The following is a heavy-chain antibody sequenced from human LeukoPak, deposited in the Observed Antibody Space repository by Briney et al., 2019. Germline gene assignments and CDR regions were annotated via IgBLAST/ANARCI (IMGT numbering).Heavy chain of an antibody. V-gene: IGHV1-69*05. D-gene: IGHD3-22*01. CDR1: GGTFSSYA. J-gene: IGHJ5*02. Sequence: SVKVSCKASGGTFSSYAISWVRQAPGQGLEWMGGIIPIFGTANYAQKFQGRVTMTTDTSTSTAYMELRSLRSDDTAVYYCARGHYYDSSGSSADPWGQGTLVTVSS. CDR2: IIPIFGTA. CDR3: ARGHYYDSSGSSADP.